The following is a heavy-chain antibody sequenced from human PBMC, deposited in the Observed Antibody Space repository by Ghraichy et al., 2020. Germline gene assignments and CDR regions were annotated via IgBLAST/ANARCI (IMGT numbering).Heavy chain of an antibody. CDR2: ISSSSGYI. V-gene: IGHV3-21*06. D-gene: IGHD3-16*02. Sequence: GESLNISCAASGFTFSSYSMNWVRQAPGKGLEWVSSISSSSGYIYYADSVKGRFTISRDNAKNSLYLQMNSLRAEDTAVYYCARDTEVIGTCYFDYWCPGTLRTVSS. CDR1: GFTFSSYS. CDR3: ARDTEVIGTCYFDY. J-gene: IGHJ4*01.